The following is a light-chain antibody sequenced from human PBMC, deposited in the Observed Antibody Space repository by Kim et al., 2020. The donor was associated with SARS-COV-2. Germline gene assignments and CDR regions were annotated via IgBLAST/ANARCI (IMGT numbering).Light chain of an antibody. Sequence: SASVGDTVTITCQASQDITNHLNWYQQKPGKAPKLLIYDATDLEIVVPARFSGSGSGTDFTFTIRSLQPDDIATYYCQHYDLPITFGQGTRLEIK. CDR2: DAT. CDR3: QHYDLPIT. V-gene: IGKV1-33*01. CDR1: QDITNH. J-gene: IGKJ5*01.